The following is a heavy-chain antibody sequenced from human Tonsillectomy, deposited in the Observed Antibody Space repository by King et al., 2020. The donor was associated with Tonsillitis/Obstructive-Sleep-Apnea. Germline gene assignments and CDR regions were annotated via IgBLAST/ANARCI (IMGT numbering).Heavy chain of an antibody. J-gene: IGHJ4*02. CDR2: ISGSGGST. CDR3: AKANKFTYYYDSTGSTNLFDY. Sequence: EVQLVESGGGLVQPGGSLRLSCAASGFTFSNLAMSRVRQAPGKGLEWVSGISGSGGSTYYADSVRGRFTISRDNSKNTLHLQMNTLRAEDTAVYYCAKANKFTYYYDSTGSTNLFDYWGQGTLVTVSA. D-gene: IGHD3-22*01. CDR1: GFTFSNLA. V-gene: IGHV3-23*04.